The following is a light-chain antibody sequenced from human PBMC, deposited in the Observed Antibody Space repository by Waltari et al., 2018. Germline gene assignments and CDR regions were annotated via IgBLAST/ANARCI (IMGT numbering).Light chain of an antibody. CDR1: PSVYSSY. CDR3: QQYGTSPYT. CDR2: GAT. Sequence: EIVLTQSPGTLSLSPGERATLSCRTSPSVYSSYLAWYQHKPGQAPRLLIYGATNRATGIPDRFRGSGSGTDYALTISRLEPEDFALYYCQQYGTSPYTFGQGTKLEI. J-gene: IGKJ2*01. V-gene: IGKV3-20*01.